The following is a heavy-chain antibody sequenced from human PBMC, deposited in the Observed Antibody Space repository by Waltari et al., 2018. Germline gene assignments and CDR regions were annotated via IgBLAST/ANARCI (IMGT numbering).Heavy chain of an antibody. D-gene: IGHD2-21*02. CDR1: GYSISSGYY. J-gene: IGHJ1*01. CDR2: IYHSGST. V-gene: IGHV4-38-2*01. Sequence: QVQLQESGPGLVKPSETLSLTCAVSGYSISSGYYWGWIRQPPGKGLEWIGRIYHSGSTYHNPSLKSRVTISVDTSKNHFSLKLSSGTAADTAVYYCANLAYCGGDCYPGGFQHWGQGTLVTVSS. CDR3: ANLAYCGGDCYPGGFQH.